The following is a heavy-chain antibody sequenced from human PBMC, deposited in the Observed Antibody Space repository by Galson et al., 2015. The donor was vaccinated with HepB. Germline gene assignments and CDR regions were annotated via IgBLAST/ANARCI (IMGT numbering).Heavy chain of an antibody. J-gene: IGHJ4*02. D-gene: IGHD3-10*01. Sequence: SLRLSCAASGFTFSTYSMNWVRQAPGKGLEWVSSITGGSTSIYYADSVKGRFTISRDNARYSLYLQMTSLRAEDTAVYYCAGYYGSGSYYDFDYWGQGTLVTVSS. CDR2: ITGGSTSI. V-gene: IGHV3-21*01. CDR3: AGYYGSGSYYDFDY. CDR1: GFTFSTYS.